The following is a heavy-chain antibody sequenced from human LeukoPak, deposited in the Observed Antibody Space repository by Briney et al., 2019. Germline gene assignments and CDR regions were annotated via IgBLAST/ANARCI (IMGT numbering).Heavy chain of an antibody. Sequence: PGGSLRLSCAASGFTFSSYAMSWVRQAPGKGLEWVSAISGSGGSTYYADSVKGRFTISRDNSKNTLYLQMNSLRAEDTAVYYCAKAALNGWWELVGVFDYWGQGTLVTVSS. CDR1: GFTFSSYA. CDR2: ISGSGGST. V-gene: IGHV3-23*01. D-gene: IGHD1-26*01. J-gene: IGHJ4*02. CDR3: AKAALNGWWELVGVFDY.